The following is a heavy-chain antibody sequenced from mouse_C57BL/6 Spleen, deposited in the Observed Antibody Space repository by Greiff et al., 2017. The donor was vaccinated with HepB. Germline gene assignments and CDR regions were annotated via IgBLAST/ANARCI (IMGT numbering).Heavy chain of an antibody. V-gene: IGHV1-64*01. D-gene: IGHD4-1*01. CDR1: GYTFTSYW. Sequence: QVQLQQPGAELVKPGASVKLSCKASGYTFTSYWMHWVKQRPGQGLEWIGMIHPNSGSTNYNEKFKSKATLTVDKSSSTAYMQLSSLTSEDSAVYYCAREKPNWEGFAYWGQGTLVTVSA. J-gene: IGHJ3*01. CDR3: AREKPNWEGFAY. CDR2: IHPNSGST.